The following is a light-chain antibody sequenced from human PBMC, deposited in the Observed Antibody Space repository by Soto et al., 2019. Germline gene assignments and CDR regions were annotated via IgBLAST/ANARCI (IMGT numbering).Light chain of an antibody. CDR1: RSNIGSNY. CDR3: AAWDDSLSANWV. CDR2: SNN. Sequence: QSVLTQPTSASGTPGQRVTISCSGTRSNIGSNYVYWYQQLPGTAPKLLIYSNNQRPSGVPDRFSGSKSGTSASLAISGLRSEDEADYYCAAWDDSLSANWVFGGGTKLTVL. V-gene: IGLV1-47*02. J-gene: IGLJ3*02.